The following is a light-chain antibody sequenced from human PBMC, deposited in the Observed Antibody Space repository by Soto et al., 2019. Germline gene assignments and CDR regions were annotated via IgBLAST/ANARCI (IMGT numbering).Light chain of an antibody. V-gene: IGLV3-1*01. CDR2: QDS. J-gene: IGLJ2*01. CDR1: KLGDKY. Sequence: SYELTQPPSVSVSPGQTASITCSGDKLGDKYACWYQQKPGQSPVLVIYQDSKRPSGIPGRFSGSNSGNTATLTISGTQAMDEADYYCPAWDSSTVVFGGGTKLT. CDR3: PAWDSSTVV.